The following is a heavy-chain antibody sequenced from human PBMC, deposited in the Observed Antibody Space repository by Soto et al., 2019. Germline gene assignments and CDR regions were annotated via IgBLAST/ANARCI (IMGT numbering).Heavy chain of an antibody. D-gene: IGHD3-10*01. CDR2: IYHSGST. Sequence: PSXTLSLTCAVSGGSISCGGYSCSWIRQPPGKGLEWIGYIYHSGSTYYNPSLKSRVTISVDRSKNQFSLKLSSVTAADTAVYYCARDRDRNWFDPWGQGTLVTVSS. V-gene: IGHV4-30-2*01. CDR1: GGSISCGGYS. J-gene: IGHJ5*02. CDR3: ARDRDRNWFDP.